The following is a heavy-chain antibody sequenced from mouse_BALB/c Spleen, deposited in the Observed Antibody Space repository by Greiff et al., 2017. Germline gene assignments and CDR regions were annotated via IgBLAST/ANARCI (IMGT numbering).Heavy chain of an antibody. V-gene: IGHV1-7*01. J-gene: IGHJ3*01. CDR1: GYTFTSYW. CDR2: INPSTGYT. CDR3: ANYYGYEAY. D-gene: IGHD1-2*01. Sequence: QVQLQQSGAELAKPGASVKMSCKASGYTFTSYWMHWVKQRPGQGLEWIGYINPSTGYTEYNQKFKDKATLTADKSSSTAYMQLSSLTSEDSAVYYCANYYGYEAYWGQGTLVTVSA.